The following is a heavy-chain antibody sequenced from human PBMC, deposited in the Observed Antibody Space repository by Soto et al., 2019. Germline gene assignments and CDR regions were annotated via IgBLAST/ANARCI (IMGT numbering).Heavy chain of an antibody. V-gene: IGHV1-69*01. CDR1: GGTFSSYA. D-gene: IGHD4-17*01. Sequence: QVQLVQSGAEVKKPGSSVKVSCKASGGTFSSYAISWVRQAPGQELEWMGGIIPIFGTANYAQKFQGRVTITADESTSTADMELSSLRSEDTAVYYCARGEGVYAVTPKNGMDVWGQGTTVTVSS. CDR2: IIPIFGTA. CDR3: ARGEGVYAVTPKNGMDV. J-gene: IGHJ6*02.